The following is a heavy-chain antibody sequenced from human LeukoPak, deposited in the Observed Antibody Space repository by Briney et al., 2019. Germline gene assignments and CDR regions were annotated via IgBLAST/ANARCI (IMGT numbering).Heavy chain of an antibody. CDR3: ATDDSYGSGSYYT. J-gene: IGHJ4*02. Sequence: SETLSLTCTVSGGCIRSYYWNWIRQPPGKGLEWIGYIYYSGNTNYNPSLKSRVTISVDTSKNQFSLKLSSVTAADTAVYYCATDDSYGSGSYYTWGQGTLVTVSS. D-gene: IGHD3-10*01. CDR2: IYYSGNT. V-gene: IGHV4-59*12. CDR1: GGCIRSYY.